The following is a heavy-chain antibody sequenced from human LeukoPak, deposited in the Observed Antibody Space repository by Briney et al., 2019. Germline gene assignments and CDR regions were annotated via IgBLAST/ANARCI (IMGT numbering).Heavy chain of an antibody. J-gene: IGHJ4*02. CDR1: GFTVGSNY. D-gene: IGHD3-10*01. Sequence: GGSLRLSCAASGFTVGSNYMNWVRQAPGKGFEWVSSIYSGGSTDYADSVKGRFIISRDSSKNTVYLQMNSLRSDDTAVNYCAGNNYASGTFFVYWGQGTLVTVSS. V-gene: IGHV3-66*02. CDR3: AGNNYASGTFFVY. CDR2: IYSGGST.